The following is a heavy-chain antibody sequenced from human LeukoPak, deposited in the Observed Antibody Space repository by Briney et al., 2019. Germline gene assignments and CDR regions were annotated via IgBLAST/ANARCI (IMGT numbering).Heavy chain of an antibody. Sequence: PGGSLRLSCAASGFSFSTYAMSWVRQAPGRGLQYVSSISSNGAKTYYADSVKGRFTISRDNSKNTLYLQMSSLRLEDTAVYYCVKDRWVDYWGQGVLVTVSS. CDR2: ISSNGAKT. V-gene: IGHV3-64D*09. CDR1: GFSFSTYA. D-gene: IGHD5-24*01. J-gene: IGHJ4*02. CDR3: VKDRWVDY.